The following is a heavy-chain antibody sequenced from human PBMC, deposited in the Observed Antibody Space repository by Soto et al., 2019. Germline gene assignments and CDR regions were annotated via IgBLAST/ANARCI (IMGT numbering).Heavy chain of an antibody. D-gene: IGHD1-7*01. V-gene: IGHV4-30-2*01. J-gene: IGHJ4*02. Sequence: KPSETLSLTCAVSGGSISSGGYSWSWIRQPPGKGLEWIGYIYHSGSTYYNPSLKSRVTISVDRSKNQFSLKLSSVTAADTAVYYCARVYNWNYYLDYWGQGTLVTVSS. CDR3: ARVYNWNYYLDY. CDR1: GGSISSGGYS. CDR2: IYHSGST.